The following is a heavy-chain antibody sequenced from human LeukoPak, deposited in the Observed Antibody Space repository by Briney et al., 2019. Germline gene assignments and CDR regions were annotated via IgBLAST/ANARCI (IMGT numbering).Heavy chain of an antibody. CDR3: ARDSLRQWLPGGAYYYGMDV. J-gene: IGHJ6*02. Sequence: GASVKVSCKASGYTLTSYYMHWVRQAPGQGLEWMGIINPSGGSTSYAQKFQGRVTMTRDTSTSTVYMELSSLRSEDTAVYYCARDSLRQWLPGGAYYYGMDVWGQGTTVTVSS. V-gene: IGHV1-46*01. D-gene: IGHD3-22*01. CDR2: INPSGGST. CDR1: GYTLTSYY.